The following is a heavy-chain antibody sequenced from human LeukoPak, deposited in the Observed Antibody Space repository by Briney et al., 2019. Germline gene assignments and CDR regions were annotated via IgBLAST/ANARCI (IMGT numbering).Heavy chain of an antibody. CDR3: AISPLMVRGVIADY. V-gene: IGHV3-23*01. Sequence: PGGSLRLSCAASGFTFSSYAMSWVRQAPGKGLEWVSAISGSGGSTYYGDSVKGRFTISRDNSKNTLYLQMNSLRAEDTAVYYCAISPLMVRGVIADYWGQGTLVTVSP. CDR1: GFTFSSYA. CDR2: ISGSGGST. D-gene: IGHD3-10*01. J-gene: IGHJ4*02.